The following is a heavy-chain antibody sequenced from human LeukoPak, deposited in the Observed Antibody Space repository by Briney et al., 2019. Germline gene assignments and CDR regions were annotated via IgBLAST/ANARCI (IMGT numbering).Heavy chain of an antibody. CDR2: ISSSSSYI. J-gene: IGHJ4*02. CDR3: AKALGSTVTRFGFDY. D-gene: IGHD4-17*01. V-gene: IGHV3-21*04. Sequence: GGSLRLSCAASGFTFSSYSMNWVRQAPGKGLEWVSSISSSSSYIYYADSVKGRFTISRDNAKNSLYLQMNSLRAEDMALYYCAKALGSTVTRFGFDYWGQGTLVTVSS. CDR1: GFTFSSYS.